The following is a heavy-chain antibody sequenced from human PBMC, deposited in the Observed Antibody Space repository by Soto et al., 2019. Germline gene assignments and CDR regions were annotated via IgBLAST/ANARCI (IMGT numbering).Heavy chain of an antibody. CDR3: GSRYYDSSGYYPPLD. J-gene: IGHJ4*02. D-gene: IGHD3-22*01. CDR2: ISGSGGST. CDR1: GFTFSSYA. Sequence: PGGSLRLSCAASGFTFSSYAMSWVRQAPGKGLGWVSAISGSGGSTYYADSVKGRFTISRDNSKNTLYLQMNSLRAEDTAVYYCGSRYYDSSGYYPPLDWGQGTLVTVSS. V-gene: IGHV3-23*01.